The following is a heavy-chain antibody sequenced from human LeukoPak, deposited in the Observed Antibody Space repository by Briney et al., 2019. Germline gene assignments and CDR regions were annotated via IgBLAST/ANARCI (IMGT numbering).Heavy chain of an antibody. CDR2: IYYSGST. D-gene: IGHD6-13*01. CDR3: ARKREGGIAAAGYFDY. Sequence: SETLSLTCTVSGGSISSSSYYWGWIRQPPGKGLEWIGSIYYSGSTYYNPSLKSRVTISVDTSKNQFSLKLSSVTAADTAVYYCARKREGGIAAAGYFDYWGQGTLVTVSS. CDR1: GGSISSSSYY. V-gene: IGHV4-39*07. J-gene: IGHJ4*02.